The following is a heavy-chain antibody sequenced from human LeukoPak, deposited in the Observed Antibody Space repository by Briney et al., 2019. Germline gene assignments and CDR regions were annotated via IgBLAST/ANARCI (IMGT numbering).Heavy chain of an antibody. CDR2: MGGSGDSP. J-gene: IGHJ4*01. Sequence: PGGSLRLSCKASGFTFSSYAMTWVRQAPGKGLEWVSAMGGSGDSPKYADSVKGRFTMSRDSSRNTVYLQMNRLRPDDTAVYYCARDWSADCWGQGTLVTVSS. CDR1: GFTFSSYA. CDR3: ARDWSADC. V-gene: IGHV3-23*01.